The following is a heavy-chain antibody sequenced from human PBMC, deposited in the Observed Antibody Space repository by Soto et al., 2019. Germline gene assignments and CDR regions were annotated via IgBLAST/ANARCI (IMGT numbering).Heavy chain of an antibody. Sequence: SYRRIMKHQAPGKGLEWVAVISYDGSNKYYADSVKGRFTISRDNSKNTLYLQMNSLRAEDTAVYYCAKDSAVAASWSFYYWGQGTLVTVSS. CDR3: AKDSAVAASWSFYY. CDR1: SYR. D-gene: IGHD6-19*01. V-gene: IGHV3-30*18. J-gene: IGHJ4*02. CDR2: ISYDGSNK.